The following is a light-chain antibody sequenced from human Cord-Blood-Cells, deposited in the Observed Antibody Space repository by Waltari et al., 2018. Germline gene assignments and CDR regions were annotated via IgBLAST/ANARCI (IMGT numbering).Light chain of an antibody. J-gene: IGLJ2*01. CDR3: SSYAGSNNFVV. V-gene: IGLV2-8*01. CDR2: EVS. CDR1: SSDVGGYNY. Sequence: QSALTQPPSASGSPGQSVTISCTGTSSDVGGYNYVSWYQQHPGKAPTLMMYEVSKRPAGVPDRFSASTSGNTAARTVSGIQAEDEADYYCSSYAGSNNFVVFGGGTKLTVL.